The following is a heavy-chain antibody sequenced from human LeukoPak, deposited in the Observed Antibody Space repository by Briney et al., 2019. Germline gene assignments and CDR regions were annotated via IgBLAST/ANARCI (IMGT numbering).Heavy chain of an antibody. V-gene: IGHV3-48*01. Sequence: GGSLTHSRAPSGFPFSIYSENCARQAPGKVLEWVPYISSSRSTIDYADSMKGRFTISRDNAKNALYLQMNSLRGGDTAGYYCARGIVVEYWGQGTLVTVS. J-gene: IGHJ4*02. CDR1: GFPFSIYS. D-gene: IGHD3-22*01. CDR3: ARGIVVEY. CDR2: ISSSRSTI.